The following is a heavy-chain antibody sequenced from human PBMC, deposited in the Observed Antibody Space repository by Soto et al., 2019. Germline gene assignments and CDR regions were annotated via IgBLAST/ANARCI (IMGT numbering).Heavy chain of an antibody. Sequence: EVQLLESGGGLVQRGGSLRLSCAVSGFTFSNYAMSWVRQTPGKGLEWVSTVTGTSGGTYYADSVKGRFTISRDNSKDTLYLHMNSLSVEDTAIYYCGVRAACPDPGCNVQGHHYFVYWGQGALVTVCS. CDR2: VTGTSGGT. D-gene: IGHD2-2*01. J-gene: IGHJ4*02. CDR1: GFTFSNYA. CDR3: GVRAACPDPGCNVQGHHYFVY. V-gene: IGHV3-23*01.